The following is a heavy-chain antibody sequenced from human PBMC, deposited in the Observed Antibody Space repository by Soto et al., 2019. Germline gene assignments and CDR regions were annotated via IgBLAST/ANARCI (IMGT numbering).Heavy chain of an antibody. CDR2: IKQDGSEI. CDR3: AKAISGIPGVS. Sequence: EVQLVESGGGLVQSGGSLRLSCAASGFTFSNYWMSWVRQGPGKGPEWVANIKQDGSEIYYVDSVKGRFTISRDNAKSLLYLQMTSLRAEDTAVYHCAKAISGIPGVSWGQGTLVTVSS. CDR1: GFTFSNYW. V-gene: IGHV3-7*05. J-gene: IGHJ1*01. D-gene: IGHD6-13*01.